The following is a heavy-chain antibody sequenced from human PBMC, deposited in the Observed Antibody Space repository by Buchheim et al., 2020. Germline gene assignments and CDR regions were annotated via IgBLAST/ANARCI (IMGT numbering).Heavy chain of an antibody. CDR1: GFTFSSYG. CDR3: AKEDLYYYDSSGYSAFDI. V-gene: IGHV3-30*18. D-gene: IGHD3-22*01. J-gene: IGHJ3*02. CDR2: ISYDGSNE. Sequence: QVQLVESGGGVVQPGRSLRLSCAASGFTFSSYGMHWVRQAPGKGLEWVAVISYDGSNEYYADSVKGRFTISRDNSKNPLYLQMNSLRAEDTAVYYCAKEDLYYYDSSGYSAFDIWGQGT.